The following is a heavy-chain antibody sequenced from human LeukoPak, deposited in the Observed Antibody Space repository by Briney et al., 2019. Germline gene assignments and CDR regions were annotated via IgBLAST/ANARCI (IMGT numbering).Heavy chain of an antibody. D-gene: IGHD3-22*01. V-gene: IGHV4-39*01. CDR3: ARQGVYYYDSSGYYDY. CDR1: GGSISGGSYY. Sequence: SETLSLTCSVSGGSISGGSYYWGWIRQPPGKGLEWLGNIYYRGSTYYNPSLKSRVIMSIDTSKNQFSLKVNSVTATDTAVYYCARQGVYYYDSSGYYDYWGQGTLVTVSS. CDR2: IYYRGST. J-gene: IGHJ4*02.